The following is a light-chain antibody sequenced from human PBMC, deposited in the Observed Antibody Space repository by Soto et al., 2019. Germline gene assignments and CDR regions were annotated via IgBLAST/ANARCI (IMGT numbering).Light chain of an antibody. CDR1: QSVSSN. CDR3: QQYNNWPWT. CDR2: GAS. V-gene: IGKV3-15*01. J-gene: IGKJ1*01. Sequence: EIVMTQSPATLSVSPGERATLSCRASQSVSSNLAWYQQKPGQAPRLLIYGASTRATGIPARFSGSGSGTEFTLPISRLQSGDFAVYYCQQYNNWPWTFGKGTKVEIK.